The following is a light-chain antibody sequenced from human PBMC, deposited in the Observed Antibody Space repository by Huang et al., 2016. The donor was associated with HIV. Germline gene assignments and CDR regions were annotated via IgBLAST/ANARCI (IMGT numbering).Light chain of an antibody. CDR2: AAS. CDR1: QDIISY. J-gene: IGKJ3*01. V-gene: IGKV1-9*01. CDR3: LQLNSYPGT. Sequence: IQLTQSPSSLSASVGDRVTITCRASQDIISYLAWYQQKPGKAPKLLIYAASTLESGVPSRFSGSGSGTDFTLTINNLQPEDFATYYCLQLNSYPGTFGPGTNVDV.